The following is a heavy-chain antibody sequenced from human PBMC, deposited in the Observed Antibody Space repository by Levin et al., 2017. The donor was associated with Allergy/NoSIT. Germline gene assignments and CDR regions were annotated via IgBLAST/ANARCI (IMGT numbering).Heavy chain of an antibody. D-gene: IGHD3-16*01. CDR1: GGSFSVYY. CDR2: IYYTGST. CDR3: ARSLRVHFDF. Sequence: SETLSLTCTISGGSFSVYYWSWIRQPPGKGLEWIGYIYYTGSTEYNPSLKSRVPMSLDTSKSQFSLQLTSVTAADPAVYYCARSLRVHFDFWRQGARVTVPS. J-gene: IGHJ4*02. V-gene: IGHV4-59*01.